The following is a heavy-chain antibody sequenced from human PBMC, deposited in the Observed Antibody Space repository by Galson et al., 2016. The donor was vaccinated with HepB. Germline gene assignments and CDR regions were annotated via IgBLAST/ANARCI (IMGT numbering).Heavy chain of an antibody. J-gene: IGHJ4*02. Sequence: SVKVSCKASGVTFGTSAVQWVRQARGQHLEWIGWIVAGNGDTKYAQKFQERVTITRDMSTRTAYMELSSLTSEDTAVYYCAARGNSWPYYWGQGTLATVSS. CDR2: IVAGNGDT. CDR1: GVTFGTSA. CDR3: AARGNSWPYY. D-gene: IGHD6-13*01. V-gene: IGHV1-58*01.